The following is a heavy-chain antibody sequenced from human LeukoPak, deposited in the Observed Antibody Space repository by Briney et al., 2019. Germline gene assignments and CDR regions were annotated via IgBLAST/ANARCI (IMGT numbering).Heavy chain of an antibody. V-gene: IGHV4-59*08. CDR1: GGSISSYY. D-gene: IGHD6-19*01. CDR3: ARQSSGWYEFDY. CDR2: IYYSGST. Sequence: SETLSLTCTVSGGSISSYYWSWIRQPPGKGLEWIGYIYYSGSTNYNPSLKSRVTISVDTSKSQFSLKLSSVTAADTAVYYCARQSSGWYEFDYWGQGTLVTVSS. J-gene: IGHJ4*02.